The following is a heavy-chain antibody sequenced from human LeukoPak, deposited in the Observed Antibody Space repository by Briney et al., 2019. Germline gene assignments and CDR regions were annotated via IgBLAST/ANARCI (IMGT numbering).Heavy chain of an antibody. V-gene: IGHV3-48*03. CDR2: ISNSGSTI. CDR1: GFTFSSYE. CDR3: ARRIAAAGWSFDY. Sequence: GGSLRLCCAVSGFTFSSYEMNWVRQAPGKGLEWVSYISNSGSTIYYADSVKGRFTISRDNAKNSLYLQMNSLRAEDTAVYYCARRIAAAGWSFDYWGQGTLVTVSS. D-gene: IGHD6-13*01. J-gene: IGHJ4*02.